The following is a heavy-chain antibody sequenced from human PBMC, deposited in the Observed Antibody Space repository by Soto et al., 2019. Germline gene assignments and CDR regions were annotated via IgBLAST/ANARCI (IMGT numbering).Heavy chain of an antibody. J-gene: IGHJ5*02. Sequence: QVQLVESGGGVVQPGRSLRLSCAASGFTFSTYGMHWVRQAPDKGLEWVAVIWYDGSNKYYADSVKGRFTISRDNSKNTLYLQMNSLRAEDPAVYYCARHSGIVVAGNWFDPWGQGTLVTVSS. CDR3: ARHSGIVVAGNWFDP. CDR1: GFTFSTYG. CDR2: IWYDGSNK. V-gene: IGHV3-33*01. D-gene: IGHD6-19*01.